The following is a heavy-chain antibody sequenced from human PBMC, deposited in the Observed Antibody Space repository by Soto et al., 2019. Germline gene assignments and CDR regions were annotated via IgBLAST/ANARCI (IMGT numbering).Heavy chain of an antibody. D-gene: IGHD1-20*01. V-gene: IGHV3-23*01. CDR1: GFTITSSA. CDR2: TGISGRTT. J-gene: IGHJ4*02. Sequence: EVQLLDSGGGLVQLGASLRLSCAASGFTITSSAMSWVRQAPGKGLEWVSTTGISGRTTYYADSVKGRFTVSRDDSKNTLDLQMSSLRAEDTAVYYCATVHNTSRSFDYWGQGTPVTVSS. CDR3: ATVHNTSRSFDY.